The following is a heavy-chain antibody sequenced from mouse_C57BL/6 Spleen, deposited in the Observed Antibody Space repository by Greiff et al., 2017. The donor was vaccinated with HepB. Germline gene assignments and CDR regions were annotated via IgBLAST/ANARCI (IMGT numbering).Heavy chain of an antibody. V-gene: IGHV1-55*01. D-gene: IGHD2-3*01. J-gene: IGHJ2*01. CDR2: IYPGSGST. CDR1: GYTFTSYW. Sequence: QVQLKQPGAELVKPGASVKMSCKASGYTFTSYWITWVKQRPGQGLEWIGDIYPGSGSTNYNEKFKSKATLTVDTSSSTAYMQLSSLTSEDSAVYYCAKRGIYDGYYRGWGQGTTLTVSS. CDR3: AKRGIYDGYYRG.